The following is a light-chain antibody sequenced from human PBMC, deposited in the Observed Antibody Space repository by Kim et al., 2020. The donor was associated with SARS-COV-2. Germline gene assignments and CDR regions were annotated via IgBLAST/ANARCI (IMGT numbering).Light chain of an antibody. CDR2: GAS. Sequence: ASVGCRVTITCRACQRISWYLNWYQQKPGKAPELLIYGASSLQSVVPSRFSGSGSGTDFTLTISNLQPEDFATYYCQQSYTIPATFGQGTRLESK. CDR1: QRISWY. CDR3: QQSYTIPAT. V-gene: IGKV1-39*01. J-gene: IGKJ5*01.